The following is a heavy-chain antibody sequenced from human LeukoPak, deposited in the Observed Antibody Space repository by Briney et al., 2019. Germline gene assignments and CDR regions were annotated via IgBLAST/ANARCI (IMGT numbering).Heavy chain of an antibody. CDR2: IYDDGST. CDR1: GGSINNGDYY. D-gene: IGHD4-17*01. CDR3: ARGTMTTVTYYFDY. J-gene: IGHJ4*02. V-gene: IGHV4-30-4*01. Sequence: SQTLSLTCTVSGGSINNGDYYWSWIRQPPGKGLEWIAYIYDDGSTFYNPSLKSRVTISIDTSKNQFSLNLRSVTAADTAVYYCARGTMTTVTYYFDYWGQGTLVTVSS.